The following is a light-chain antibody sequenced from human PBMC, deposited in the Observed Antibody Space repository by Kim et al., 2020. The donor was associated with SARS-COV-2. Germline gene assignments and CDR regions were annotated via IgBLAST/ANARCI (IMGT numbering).Light chain of an antibody. J-gene: IGKJ4*01. V-gene: IGKV3-20*01. CDR3: QQCDALPLT. CDR2: GAS. CDR1: QSVSDHY. Sequence: SPGKGATVACRASQSVSDHYIAWYQQKSGQSPRLLIYGASNRATGTPDRFSGSGSGTDFSLTISSLEPDDFAVYYCQQCDALPLTFGGGTKVEIK.